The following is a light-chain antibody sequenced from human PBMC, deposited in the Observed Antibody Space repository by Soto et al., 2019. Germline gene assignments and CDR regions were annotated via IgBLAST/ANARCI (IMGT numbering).Light chain of an antibody. CDR2: DAS. J-gene: IGKJ2*01. CDR1: QSISSW. CDR3: QQYNSYHMYT. V-gene: IGKV1-5*01. Sequence: DIQMTQSPSTLSASVGDRVTITCRASQSISSWLAWYQQKPGKAPKLLIYDASSLESGVPSRFSGSGSGTEFTLTISSLQHDDFATYYCQQYNSYHMYTFGQGTKLEIK.